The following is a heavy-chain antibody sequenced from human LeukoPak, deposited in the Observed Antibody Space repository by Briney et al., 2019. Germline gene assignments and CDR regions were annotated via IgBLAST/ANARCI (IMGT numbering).Heavy chain of an antibody. Sequence: GGSLTLSCALSGFTFSNAWMNCVRQPPGKGLEWVGHIKSKTDGRTADYAAAVKGRFIISRDDSRNTLFLQMNSLRTEATGVYYCGPPRNYFDPWGQGTLVTVSS. CDR3: GPPRNYFDP. J-gene: IGHJ5*02. CDR1: GFTFSNAW. CDR2: IKSKTDGRTA. V-gene: IGHV3-15*01.